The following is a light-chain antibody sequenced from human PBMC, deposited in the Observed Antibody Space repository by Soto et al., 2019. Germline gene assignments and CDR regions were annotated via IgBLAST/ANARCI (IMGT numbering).Light chain of an antibody. Sequence: QSVLTQPASVSGSPGQSITISCTGTSSDVGGYIYVSWYQQHPGKAPKLMIYEVSNRPSGVSNRFSGSKSGNTASLTISGLQAEDEADYYCSSYSRSSFYVFGTGTKVTVI. CDR3: SSYSRSSFYV. J-gene: IGLJ1*01. V-gene: IGLV2-14*01. CDR2: EVS. CDR1: SSDVGGYIY.